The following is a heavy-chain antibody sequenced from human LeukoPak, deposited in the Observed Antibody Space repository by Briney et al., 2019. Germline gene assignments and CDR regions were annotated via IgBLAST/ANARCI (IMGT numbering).Heavy chain of an antibody. V-gene: IGHV3-64*01. Sequence: GGSLRLSCAASGFTFSSYAMHWVRQAPGKGLEYVSAISSNGGSTYYANSVKGRFTISRDNSKNTLYLQMGSLRAEDMAVYYCARDSAYCGGDCHRFGMDVWGKGTTVTISS. CDR2: ISSNGGST. CDR3: ARDSAYCGGDCHRFGMDV. D-gene: IGHD2-21*02. J-gene: IGHJ6*03. CDR1: GFTFSSYA.